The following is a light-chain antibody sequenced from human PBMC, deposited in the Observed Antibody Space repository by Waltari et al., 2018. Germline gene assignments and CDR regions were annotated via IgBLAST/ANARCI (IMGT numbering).Light chain of an antibody. J-gene: IGKJ1*01. Sequence: EIVLTQSTATISLSPGERATLSCRASESVARNLACYQQRPGQAPRLLIFHASTRATGIPAKFSGSGFGTEFTLTISSLQSEDFAVYYCQQYNNWPPSTFGQGTKVEIK. CDR2: HAS. CDR1: ESVARN. V-gene: IGKV3-15*01. CDR3: QQYNNWPPST.